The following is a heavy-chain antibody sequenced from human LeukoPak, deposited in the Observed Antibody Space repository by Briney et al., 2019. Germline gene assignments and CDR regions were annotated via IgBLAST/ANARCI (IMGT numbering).Heavy chain of an antibody. V-gene: IGHV3-23*01. J-gene: IGHJ4*02. Sequence: PGGSLRLSCAASGFTFSTYWMSWVRQAPGKGLEWVSAISGSGGSTYYADSVKGRFTISRDNSKNTLYLQMNSLRAEDTAVYYCAKAYSSSWYADYWGQGTLVTVSS. CDR2: ISGSGGST. CDR3: AKAYSSSWYADY. CDR1: GFTFSTYW. D-gene: IGHD6-13*01.